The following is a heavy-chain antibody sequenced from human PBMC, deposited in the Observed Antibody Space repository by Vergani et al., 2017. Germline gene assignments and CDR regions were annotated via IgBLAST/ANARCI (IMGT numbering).Heavy chain of an antibody. CDR1: EFTFSNYA. D-gene: IGHD2-15*01. Sequence: EVQLLESGGGLVQPGGSLRLTCAASEFTFSNYAMNWVRQAPGKGLEWVSGISGSGVSAYYTDSVKGRFTISRDNSKNMLFLQMNNLRTEDTAIYYCASGGKGIIMVVPSTHFWGQGTQVSVS. CDR3: ASGGKGIIMVVPSTHF. V-gene: IGHV3-23*01. J-gene: IGHJ4*02. CDR2: ISGSGVSA.